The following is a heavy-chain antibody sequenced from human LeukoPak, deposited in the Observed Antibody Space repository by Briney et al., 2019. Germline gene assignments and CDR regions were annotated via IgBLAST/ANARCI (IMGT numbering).Heavy chain of an antibody. D-gene: IGHD5-12*01. Sequence: GGSLRLSCTASGFTFGDYAMSWVRQAPGEGLEWVAFIRYDGSNSYYIDSVKGRFTISRDNSKNTLYLQMNSLRAEDTAVYYCAKDQWIEQMLGSHCDYWGQGTLVTVSS. V-gene: IGHV3-30*02. CDR1: GFTFGDYA. CDR2: IRYDGSNS. CDR3: AKDQWIEQMLGSHCDY. J-gene: IGHJ4*02.